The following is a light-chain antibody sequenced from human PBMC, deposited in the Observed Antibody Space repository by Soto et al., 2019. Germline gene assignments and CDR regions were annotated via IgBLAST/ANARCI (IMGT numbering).Light chain of an antibody. CDR3: AAWDDSRMGGV. J-gene: IGLJ2*01. V-gene: IGLV1-44*01. CDR1: RSNIGSNT. CDR2: SHN. Sequence: QLVLTQPPSASGTPGQRVTISCSGSRSNIGSNTENRYQQLPGTAPKLRIYSHNQRPSGVPERFSGDKSGTSASLAISGLQSEGEADYYWAAWDDSRMGGVFGGGTK.